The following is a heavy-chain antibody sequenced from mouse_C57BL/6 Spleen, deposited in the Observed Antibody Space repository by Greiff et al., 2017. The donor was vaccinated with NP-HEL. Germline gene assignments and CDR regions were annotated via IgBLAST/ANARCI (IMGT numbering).Heavy chain of an antibody. CDR1: GYSFTGYY. V-gene: IGHV1-42*01. CDR3: ARGGPYGSSYEAFDY. CDR2: INPSTGGT. J-gene: IGHJ2*01. D-gene: IGHD1-1*01. Sequence: EVQLQQSGPELVKPGASVKISCKASGYSFTGYYMNWVKQSPEKSLEWIGEINPSTGGTTYNQKFKAKATLTVDKSSSTAYMQLKSLTSEDSAVYYCARGGPYGSSYEAFDYWGQGTTLTVSS.